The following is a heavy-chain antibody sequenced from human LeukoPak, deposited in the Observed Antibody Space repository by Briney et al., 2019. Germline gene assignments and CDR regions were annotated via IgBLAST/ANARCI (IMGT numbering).Heavy chain of an antibody. CDR1: GGSFSGYY. V-gene: IGHV4-34*01. D-gene: IGHD6-19*01. CDR2: INHSGST. Sequence: PSETLSLTCAVYGGSFSGYYWSWIRQPPGKGLEWIGEINHSGSTNYNPSLKSRVTISVDTSKNQFSLKLSSVTAADTAVYYCARTTGIAVAGTYQPWFDPWGQGTLVTVSS. CDR3: ARTTGIAVAGTYQPWFDP. J-gene: IGHJ5*02.